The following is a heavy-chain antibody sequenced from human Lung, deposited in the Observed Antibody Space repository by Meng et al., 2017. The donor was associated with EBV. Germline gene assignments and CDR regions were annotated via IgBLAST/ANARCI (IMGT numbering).Heavy chain of an antibody. CDR1: GGSISSGGHY. V-gene: IGHV4-31*01. Sequence: VRLQESGPGLVNPSQTLSLTCTVSGGSISSGGHYWSWIRQHPGKSLEWIGYIYYSGSTYYNPSLKSLVSISVDTSNNQFSLKLSSVTAADTAVYYCARAVDTGYFDYWGQGTLVTVSS. CDR3: ARAVDTGYFDY. J-gene: IGHJ4*02. D-gene: IGHD5-18*01. CDR2: IYYSGST.